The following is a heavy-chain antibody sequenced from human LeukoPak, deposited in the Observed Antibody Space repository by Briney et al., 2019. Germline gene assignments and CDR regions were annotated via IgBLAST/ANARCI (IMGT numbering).Heavy chain of an antibody. CDR2: ISGSGGST. CDR3: AKTGGASVVVPAAMDY. CDR1: GFTFSSYA. D-gene: IGHD2-2*01. Sequence: GGSLRLSCAASGFTFSSYAMSWVRQAPGKGLEWVSAISGSGGSTYYADSVKGRFTISRDNSKNTLYLQMNSLRAEDTAVYYCAKTGGASVVVPAAMDYWGQGTLVTVSS. J-gene: IGHJ4*02. V-gene: IGHV3-23*01.